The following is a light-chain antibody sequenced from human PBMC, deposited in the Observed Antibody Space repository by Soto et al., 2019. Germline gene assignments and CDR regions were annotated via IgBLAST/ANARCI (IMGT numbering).Light chain of an antibody. CDR1: QSISSW. CDR2: KAS. V-gene: IGKV1-5*03. CDR3: QQYNSYVYT. Sequence: DIQMTQSRSTLSASVGDRVTITCRASQSISSWLAWYQQKPGKAPKLLIYKASSLESGVPSRFSGSGSGTEFTLTISSLQPDDFATYYCQQYNSYVYTFGQGTKLEIK. J-gene: IGKJ2*01.